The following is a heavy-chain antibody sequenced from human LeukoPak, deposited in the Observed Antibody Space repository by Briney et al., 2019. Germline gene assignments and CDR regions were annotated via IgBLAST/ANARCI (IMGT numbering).Heavy chain of an antibody. CDR3: ARRGYSYGGAFDI. Sequence: GGSLRLSCIASGFTFSSSAMSWVRQAPGKGLEWVSDINGSGGRTYYADSVKGRFTISRDNSKSTLLLQMNSLRAEDTAVYYCARRGYSYGGAFDIWGQGTMVTVSS. CDR1: GFTFSSSA. V-gene: IGHV3-23*01. D-gene: IGHD5-18*01. J-gene: IGHJ3*02. CDR2: INGSGGRT.